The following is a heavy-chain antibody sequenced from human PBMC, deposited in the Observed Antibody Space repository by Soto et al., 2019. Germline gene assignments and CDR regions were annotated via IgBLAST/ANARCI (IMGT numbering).Heavy chain of an antibody. D-gene: IGHD3-10*01. CDR3: AGVWGGAFDI. V-gene: IGHV4-59*01. J-gene: IGHJ3*02. CDR1: GGSISSYY. Sequence: QVQLQESGPGLVKPSETLSLTCTVSGGSISSYYWSWIRQPPGKGLEWIGYIYYSGSTNYNPSLKSRVTISVDTSKNQFSLKLSSVTAADTAVSSCAGVWGGAFDIWGQGTMVTVSS. CDR2: IYYSGST.